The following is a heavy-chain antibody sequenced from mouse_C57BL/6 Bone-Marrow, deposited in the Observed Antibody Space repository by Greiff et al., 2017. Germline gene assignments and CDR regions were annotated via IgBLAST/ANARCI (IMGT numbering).Heavy chain of an antibody. Sequence: QVQLQQSGAELVKPGASVKISCKASGYAFSSYWMNWVKQRPGKGLEWIGQIYPGDGDTNYNGKFKGKATLTADNSSSTAYMQLSSLTSEDSAVYFCAWGGYWYYAMDYWGQGTSVTVAS. CDR3: AWGGYWYYAMDY. J-gene: IGHJ4*01. V-gene: IGHV1-80*01. CDR2: IYPGDGDT. CDR1: GYAFSSYW. D-gene: IGHD2-3*01.